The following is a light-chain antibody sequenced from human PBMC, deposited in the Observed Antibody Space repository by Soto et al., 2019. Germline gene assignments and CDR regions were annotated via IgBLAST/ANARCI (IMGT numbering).Light chain of an antibody. J-gene: IGKJ5*01. CDR1: QGVASKY. V-gene: IGKV3-15*01. CDR3: QQYHKWHPIT. CDR2: GAS. Sequence: EIVLTQAPGTLALSPGERATLSCGASQGVASKYLAWYQQKPGRAPRLLIYGASTRATGVTARFRGGGSGTEFTLTISSLQYEDSAVYYCQQYHKWHPITFGQGTRLEIK.